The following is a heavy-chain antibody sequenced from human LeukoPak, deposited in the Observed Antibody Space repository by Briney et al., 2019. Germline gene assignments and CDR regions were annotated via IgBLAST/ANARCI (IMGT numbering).Heavy chain of an antibody. CDR3: AKDKTNSIWRFFDY. V-gene: IGHV3-23*01. Sequence: GWSLRLSCGASGFTFRGYAMAWVRQAPGKGLDWVSTISSSGENTYYTDSAKGRFTVSRDNSKNTLYLQMNSLRAEDTAVYFCAKDKTNSIWRFFDYWGQGTLVTVSS. D-gene: IGHD6-13*01. J-gene: IGHJ4*02. CDR1: GFTFRGYA. CDR2: ISSSGENT.